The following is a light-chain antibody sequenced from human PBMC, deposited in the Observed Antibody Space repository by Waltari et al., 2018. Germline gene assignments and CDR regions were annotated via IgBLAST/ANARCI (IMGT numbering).Light chain of an antibody. Sequence: SYELTPPPSVSVSPGQTASITCSGAKLGALYACWYQQKPGQSPVLVIYQDTRRPSGIPERFSGSNSGNTATLTISGTQAMDEADYYCQAWDSITSHVVFGGGTKLTVL. CDR3: QAWDSITSHVV. CDR1: KLGALY. J-gene: IGLJ2*01. V-gene: IGLV3-1*01. CDR2: QDT.